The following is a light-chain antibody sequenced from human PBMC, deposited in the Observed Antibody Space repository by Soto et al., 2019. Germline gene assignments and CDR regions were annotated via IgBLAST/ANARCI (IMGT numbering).Light chain of an antibody. CDR3: SSYTSSSTVV. CDR2: DVS. V-gene: IGLV2-14*01. CDR1: SSDVGGYNY. J-gene: IGLJ2*01. Sequence: QSALTQPASVSGSPGQSITISCTGTSSDVGGYNYVSWYQQHPGKAPKLMIYDVSNRPSGVSNRFSGSNSVNTASLTISGLQAEDEADYYCSSYTSSSTVVFGGGTKLPVL.